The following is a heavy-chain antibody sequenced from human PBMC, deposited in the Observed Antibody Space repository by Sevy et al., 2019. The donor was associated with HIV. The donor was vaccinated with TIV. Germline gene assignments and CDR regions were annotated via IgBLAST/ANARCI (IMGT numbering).Heavy chain of an antibody. CDR3: ARDRWRGSYNDY. CDR2: IKQDGSEK. CDR1: GFTFSSYW. D-gene: IGHD1-26*01. V-gene: IGHV3-7*01. Sequence: GGSLRLSCAASGFTFSSYWMSWVRQAPGKGLEWVANIKQDGSEKYYVNSLKGRLTISRDNTKNSLYLQMSSLRAEDTAVYYCARDRWRGSYNDYWGQGTLVTVSS. J-gene: IGHJ4*02.